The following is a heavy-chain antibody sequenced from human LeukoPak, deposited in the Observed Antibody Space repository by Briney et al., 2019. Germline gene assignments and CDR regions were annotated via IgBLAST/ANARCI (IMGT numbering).Heavy chain of an antibody. CDR3: ARRESSYQNYYYYYHMDV. J-gene: IGHJ6*03. V-gene: IGHV3-20*04. CDR1: GFTFDDYG. CDR2: INWNGDST. Sequence: PGGSLRLSCAASGFTFDDYGMSWVRQAPGKGLEWVSDINWNGDSTGYADSVKGRFTISRDNAKNSLYLQMNSLRAADTALYYCARRESSYQNYYYYYHMDVWGKGTTVTVSS. D-gene: IGHD3-16*02.